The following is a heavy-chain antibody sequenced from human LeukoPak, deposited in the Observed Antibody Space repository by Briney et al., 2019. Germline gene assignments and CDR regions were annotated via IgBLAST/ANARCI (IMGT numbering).Heavy chain of an antibody. CDR1: GFTFNGFW. V-gene: IGHV3-7*01. J-gene: IGHJ6*03. D-gene: IGHD4-17*01. Sequence: PGGSLRLSCAASGFTFNGFWMSWVRQAPGKGLGWVANIKQDGSDIYYLGSVRGRFTISRDNAMNSLYLQMNSLRAEDTAVYYCTRDALYGEPSYYYMDVWGKGTTVTVSS. CDR2: IKQDGSDI. CDR3: TRDALYGEPSYYYMDV.